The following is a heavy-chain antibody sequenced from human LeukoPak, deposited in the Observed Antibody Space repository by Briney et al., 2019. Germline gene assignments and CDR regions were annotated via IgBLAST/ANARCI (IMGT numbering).Heavy chain of an antibody. D-gene: IGHD3-10*01. Sequence: GGSLRLSCAASGFTFSSYAMSWVRQAPGKGLEWVSAISGSGGCTYYADSVKGRFTISRDNSKNTLYLQMNSLRAEDTAVYYCAKDPTYYYGSGSYPYGYFDYWGQGTLVTVSS. CDR1: GFTFSSYA. J-gene: IGHJ4*02. CDR3: AKDPTYYYGSGSYPYGYFDY. V-gene: IGHV3-23*01. CDR2: ISGSGGCT.